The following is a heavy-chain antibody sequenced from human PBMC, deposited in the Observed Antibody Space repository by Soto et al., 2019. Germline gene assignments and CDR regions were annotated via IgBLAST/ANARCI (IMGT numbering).Heavy chain of an antibody. D-gene: IGHD5-18*01. J-gene: IGHJ4*02. CDR1: GFTFSSYA. CDR2: ISGSGGST. CDR3: AKVSLVEWIQLWYPDY. V-gene: IGHV3-23*01. Sequence: EVQLLESGGGLVQPGGSLRLSCAASGFTFSSYAMSWVRQAPGKGLEWVSAISGSGGSTYYADSVKGRFTISRDNSKNTLYLQMNSLRAEDTAVYYCAKVSLVEWIQLWYPDYWGQGTLVTVSS.